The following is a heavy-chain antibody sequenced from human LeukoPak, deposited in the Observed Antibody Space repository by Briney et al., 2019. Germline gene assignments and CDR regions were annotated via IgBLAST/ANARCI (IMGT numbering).Heavy chain of an antibody. CDR2: IAPISGTP. V-gene: IGHV1-69*06. J-gene: IGHJ3*01. Sequence: ASVKVSCKASGGTFTHYVISWVRQAPGQGLEWMGGIAPISGTPMYAQRFQGRVTITADTSTYTAYLEMSSLTSEDRAVYYCAREGEYYSESGNLVDASDVWGQGTMVTVSA. D-gene: IGHD3-10*01. CDR1: GGTFTHYV. CDR3: AREGEYYSESGNLVDASDV.